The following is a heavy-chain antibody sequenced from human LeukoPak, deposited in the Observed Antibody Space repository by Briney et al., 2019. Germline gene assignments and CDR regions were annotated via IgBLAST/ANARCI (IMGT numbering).Heavy chain of an antibody. CDR1: GFTFDDYA. D-gene: IGHD3-3*01. V-gene: IGHV3-9*01. CDR2: ISWNSGSI. J-gene: IGHJ4*02. CDR3: ASGPSLYYFDY. Sequence: PGGSLRLSCAASGFTFDDYAMHWVRQAPGKGLEWVSGISWNSGSIGYADSVKGRFTISRDNAKNSLYLQMNSLRAEDTAVYYCASGPSLYYFDYWGQGTLVTVSS.